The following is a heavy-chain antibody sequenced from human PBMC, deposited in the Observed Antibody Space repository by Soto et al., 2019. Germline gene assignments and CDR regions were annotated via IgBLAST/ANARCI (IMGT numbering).Heavy chain of an antibody. CDR2: IYYSGST. J-gene: IGHJ4*02. Sequence: QVQLQESGPGLVKPSETLSLTCTVSGGSVSSGSYYWSWIRQPPGKGLEWIGYIYYSGSTNYNPSLRSRVTISGNPSKNQFALKLSAVTAADTAVYYCGRSTYCFDYWGQGTLVTVSS. V-gene: IGHV4-61*01. CDR1: GGSVSSGSYY. D-gene: IGHD1-26*01. CDR3: GRSTYCFDY.